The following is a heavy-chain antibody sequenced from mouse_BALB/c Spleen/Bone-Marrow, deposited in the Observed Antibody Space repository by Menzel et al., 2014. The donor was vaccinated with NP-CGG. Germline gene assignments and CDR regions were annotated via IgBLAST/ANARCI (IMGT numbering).Heavy chain of an antibody. Sequence: EVHLVESGPSLVKPSQTLSLTCSVTGDSITSGYWNWIRKFPGNKLEYMGYISYSGSTYYSPSLKSRISITRDTSKNXYYLQFNSVTTEDTATYYCARRQLGLLYYFDYWGQGTTLTVSS. V-gene: IGHV3-8*02. CDR2: ISYSGST. CDR3: ARRQLGLLYYFDY. CDR1: GDSITSGY. J-gene: IGHJ2*01. D-gene: IGHD3-2*01.